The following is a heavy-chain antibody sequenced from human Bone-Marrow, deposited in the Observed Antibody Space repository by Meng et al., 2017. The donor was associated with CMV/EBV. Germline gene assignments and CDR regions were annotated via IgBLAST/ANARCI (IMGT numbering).Heavy chain of an antibody. Sequence: GESLKISCAASGFTFSNAWMSWVRQAPGKGLEWVGRIKSKTDGGTTDYAAPVKGRSTISRDDSKNTLYLQMNSLKTEDTAVYYCTTVSVVVPAAPDWGQGTLVTVSS. CDR2: IKSKTDGGTT. CDR1: GFTFSNAW. CDR3: TTVSVVVPAAPD. D-gene: IGHD2-2*01. V-gene: IGHV3-15*01. J-gene: IGHJ4*02.